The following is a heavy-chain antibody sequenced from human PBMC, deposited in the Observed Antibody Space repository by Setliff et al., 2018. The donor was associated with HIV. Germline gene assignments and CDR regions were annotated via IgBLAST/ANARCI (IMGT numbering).Heavy chain of an antibody. D-gene: IGHD3-10*01. CDR1: GGSINTGSYY. CDR2: IYYSGST. J-gene: IGHJ4*02. Sequence: SETLSLTCTVAGGSINTGSYYWGWIRQPPGKGLESIGTIYYSGSTYYKSSLKSRLTISVDTSKNQFSLKMSSVTAADTAVYYCARARGPEGYFDSWGQGTLVTVSS. V-gene: IGHV4-39*07. CDR3: ARARGPEGYFDS.